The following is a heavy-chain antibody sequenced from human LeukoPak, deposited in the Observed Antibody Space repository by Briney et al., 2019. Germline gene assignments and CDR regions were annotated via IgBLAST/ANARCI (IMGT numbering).Heavy chain of an antibody. D-gene: IGHD6-19*01. J-gene: IGHJ2*01. V-gene: IGHV3-23*01. CDR2: ITGSGRST. CDR1: GFTFSDYA. Sequence: GGSLRLSCSASGFTFSDYALSWVRQAPGKGLEWVSGITGSGRSTYYADSVKGRFTISRDNSKNTLYLQMNNLRAEDTAVYYCAKAARSSVAGLFFDLWGRGTLVTVSS. CDR3: AKAARSSVAGLFFDL.